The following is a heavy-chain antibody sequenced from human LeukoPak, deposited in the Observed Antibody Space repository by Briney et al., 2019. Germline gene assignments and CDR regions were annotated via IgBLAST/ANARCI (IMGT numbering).Heavy chain of an antibody. J-gene: IGHJ3*02. CDR2: ISGSGGST. CDR3: AKGTGVRGALGAFDT. D-gene: IGHD3-10*01. Sequence: GGSLRLSCAASGFTFSSYAMSWVRQAPGKGLEWVSAISGSGGSTYYADSVKGRFTISRDNSKNTLYLQMNSLRAEDTAAYYCAKGTGVRGALGAFDTWGQGTMVTVSS. CDR1: GFTFSSYA. V-gene: IGHV3-23*01.